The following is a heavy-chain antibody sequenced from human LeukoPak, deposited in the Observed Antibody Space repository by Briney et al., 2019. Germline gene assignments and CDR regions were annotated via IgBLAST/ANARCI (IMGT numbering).Heavy chain of an antibody. CDR1: GGSFSGYY. J-gene: IGHJ4*02. CDR3: AGGGSWWLDY. Sequence: SETLSLTCAVYGGSFSGYYWSWIRQPPGKGLEWIGEINHSGSTNYNPSLKSRVTISVDPSKNQFSLKLSSVNAAEPAFYYFAGGGSWWLDYGGQGTLVTVSS. CDR2: INHSGST. V-gene: IGHV4-34*01. D-gene: IGHD6-13*01.